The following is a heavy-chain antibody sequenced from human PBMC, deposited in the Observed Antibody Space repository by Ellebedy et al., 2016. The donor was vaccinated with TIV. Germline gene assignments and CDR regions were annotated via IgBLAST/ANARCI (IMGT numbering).Heavy chain of an antibody. CDR1: GFIFNNYA. CDR3: AKVNSSGWYGAYY. V-gene: IGHV3-30-3*01. D-gene: IGHD6-19*01. J-gene: IGHJ4*02. CDR2: VSYDGTEK. Sequence: GGSLRLSXEASGFIFNNYAMNWVRQAPGKGLEWVAIVSYDGTEKHYADSVKGRFTISRDNSKNTLYLQMNSLRPEDTAVYYCAKVNSSGWYGAYYWGRGTLVTVSS.